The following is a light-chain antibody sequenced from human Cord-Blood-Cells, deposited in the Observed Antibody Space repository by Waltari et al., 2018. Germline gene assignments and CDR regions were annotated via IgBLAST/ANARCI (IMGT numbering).Light chain of an antibody. Sequence: QTVVTQEPSFSVSPGGTVTLTCGLSSGSVSTSYYSSWYQQTPGQAPRTLIYSTTTRSSGVPDRFSGSILGNKAALTITGAQADDESDYYCVLYMGSGIWVFGGGTKLTVL. CDR1: SGSVSTSYY. J-gene: IGLJ3*02. CDR3: VLYMGSGIWV. V-gene: IGLV8-61*01. CDR2: STT.